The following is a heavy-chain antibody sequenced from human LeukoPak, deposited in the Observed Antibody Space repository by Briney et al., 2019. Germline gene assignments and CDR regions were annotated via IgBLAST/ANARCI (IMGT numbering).Heavy chain of an antibody. D-gene: IGHD5-24*01. V-gene: IGHV3-74*01. CDR1: GFTFSSYW. CDR2: IDSDGSST. J-gene: IGHJ4*02. CDR3: VRVSKATTDY. Sequence: GGSLRLSCAASGFTFSSYWMHWVRHATGKGLVWVSRIDSDGSSTSYADSVKGRFTISRDNAKNMLYLQMNSLRAEDTAVYYCVRVSKATTDYWGQGTLVTVSS.